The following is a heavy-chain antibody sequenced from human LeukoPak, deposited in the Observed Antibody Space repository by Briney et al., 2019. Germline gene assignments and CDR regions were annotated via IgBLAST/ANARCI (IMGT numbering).Heavy chain of an antibody. CDR3: ARAGGFAGYMDV. Sequence: SETLSLTCAVSGGSISSGGYSWSWIRQPPGKGLEWIGYIYYSGSTYYNPSLKSRVTISVDTSKNQFSLKLSSVTAADTAVYYCARAGGFAGYMDVWGKGTTVTISS. CDR2: IYYSGST. D-gene: IGHD3-16*01. V-gene: IGHV4-30-4*07. J-gene: IGHJ6*03. CDR1: GGSISSGGYS.